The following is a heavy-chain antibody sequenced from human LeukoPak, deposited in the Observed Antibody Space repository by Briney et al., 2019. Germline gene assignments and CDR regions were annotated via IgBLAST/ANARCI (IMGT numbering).Heavy chain of an antibody. CDR2: INHSGIT. D-gene: IGHD2-15*01. V-gene: IGHV4-34*01. Sequence: PSETQSLTCTVSGGSISSYYWSWIRQTPGKGLEWIGEINHSGITDYNPSLRSRVTISVDTSKNQFSLKLSSVTAADTAIYYCARAVIVVAAATQRNWFDPWGQGTLVTVSS. CDR1: GGSISSYY. CDR3: ARAVIVVAAATQRNWFDP. J-gene: IGHJ5*02.